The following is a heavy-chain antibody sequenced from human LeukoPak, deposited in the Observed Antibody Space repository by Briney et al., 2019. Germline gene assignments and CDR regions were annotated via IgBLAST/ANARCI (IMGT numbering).Heavy chain of an antibody. CDR2: IKQDGSEK. J-gene: IGHJ6*02. D-gene: IGHD3-3*01. CDR1: GFTFSSYW. V-gene: IGHV3-7*01. CDR3: ARDRIEITIFGVVTHYYYYGMDV. Sequence: GGSLRLSCAASGFTFSSYWMSWVRQAPGKGLEWVANIKQDGSEKYYVDSVKGRFTISRDNAKNSLYLQMNSLRAEDTAVYYCARDRIEITIFGVVTHYYYYGMDVWGQGTTITVSS.